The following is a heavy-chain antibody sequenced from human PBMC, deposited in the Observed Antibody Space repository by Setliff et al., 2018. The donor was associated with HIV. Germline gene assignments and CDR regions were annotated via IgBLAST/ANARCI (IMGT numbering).Heavy chain of an antibody. D-gene: IGHD5-18*01. Sequence: SETLSLTCTVSGGSISSTTYWWGWIRQPPGKGLEWIGTIYYNGNTFYDPSLKSRVTISIDTSKNQFSLKLTSVAAADTAVYYCAKRPGYGYPFHIWGQGTTVTVS. CDR3: AKRPGYGYPFHI. CDR2: IYYNGNT. V-gene: IGHV4-39*01. CDR1: GGSISSTTYW. J-gene: IGHJ3*02.